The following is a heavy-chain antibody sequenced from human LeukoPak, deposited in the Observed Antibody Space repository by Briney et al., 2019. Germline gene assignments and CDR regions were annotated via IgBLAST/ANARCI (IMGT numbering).Heavy chain of an antibody. CDR3: AKGGRRPFGTMVRGVIN. V-gene: IGHV3-33*06. J-gene: IGHJ4*02. CDR2: IWYDGSNK. Sequence: GGSLRLSCAASGFTFSSYGMHWVRQAPGKGLEGVAVIWYDGSNKYYADSVKGRFTISRDDSKNTLYLQMNSLRAEDTAVYYCAKGGRRPFGTMVRGVINWGQGTLVTVSS. D-gene: IGHD3-10*01. CDR1: GFTFSSYG.